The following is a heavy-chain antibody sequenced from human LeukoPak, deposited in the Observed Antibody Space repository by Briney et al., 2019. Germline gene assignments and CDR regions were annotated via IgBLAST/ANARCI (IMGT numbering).Heavy chain of an antibody. CDR2: ISGSGTTI. V-gene: IGHV3-48*02. CDR3: GFGRLGFSDIGV. D-gene: IGHD5-12*01. Sequence: PGGSLRLSCAASGFSFGTYSMNWVRLTPGKGLEWVSYISGSGTTIYYADSVRGRFTISRDNAKNSLFLQMNSLRDEDTAVYYCGFGRLGFSDIGVWGQGTTVTVSS. J-gene: IGHJ6*02. CDR1: GFSFGTYS.